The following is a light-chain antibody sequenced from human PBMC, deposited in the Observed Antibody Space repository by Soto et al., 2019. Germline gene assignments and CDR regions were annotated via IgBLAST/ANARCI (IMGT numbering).Light chain of an antibody. Sequence: QSVLTQPASVSGSPGQSITISCTGTSSDVGNYKYVSWYQQHPGKAPKLMIYEVSNRPSGVSNRFSGSKSGNTASLTISGLQAEAETDYYCFSYTSSGTYVFGTGTKVTV. CDR1: SSDVGNYKY. CDR2: EVS. V-gene: IGLV2-14*01. CDR3: FSYTSSGTYV. J-gene: IGLJ1*01.